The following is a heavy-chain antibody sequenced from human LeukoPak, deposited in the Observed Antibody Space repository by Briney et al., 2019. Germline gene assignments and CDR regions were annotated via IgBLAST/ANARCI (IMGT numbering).Heavy chain of an antibody. CDR3: ARGDILTGYYSVYYYYMDV. J-gene: IGHJ6*03. CDR2: INPNSGGT. V-gene: IGHV1-2*06. Sequence: ASVKVSCKASGCTFTGYYMHWVRQAPGQGLEWMGRINPNSGGTNYAQKFQGRVTMTRDTSISTAYMELSRLRSDDTAAYYCARGDILTGYYSVYYYYMDVWGKGTTVTVSS. CDR1: GCTFTGYY. D-gene: IGHD3-9*01.